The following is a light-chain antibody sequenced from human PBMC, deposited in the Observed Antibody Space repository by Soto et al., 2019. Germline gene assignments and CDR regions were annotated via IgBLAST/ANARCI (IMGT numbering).Light chain of an antibody. CDR3: CSFTNSHTWV. V-gene: IGLV2-14*01. CDR2: EVS. J-gene: IGLJ3*02. CDR1: SSDVGGYNY. Sequence: QSALTQPASVSGSPGQSITISCTGTSSDVGGYNYVSWFQHHPGKVPKLMIYEVSHRPSGVSDRFSGSKSGTTASLTISGLQAEDEADYYCCSFTNSHTWVFGGGTKLTVL.